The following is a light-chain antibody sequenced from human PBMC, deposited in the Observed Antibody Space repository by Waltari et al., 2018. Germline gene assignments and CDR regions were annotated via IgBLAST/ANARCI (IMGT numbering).Light chain of an antibody. Sequence: DIVMTKSPLSLPVTPGEPASISCRSSQSLLHSDGYNYLDWYLQKPGQSPQVLIYLGSNRASGVPDRFSGSGSGTDFTLKISRVEAEDVGVYYCMQALQTPYTFGQGTKLEIK. V-gene: IGKV2-28*01. CDR2: LGS. CDR3: MQALQTPYT. CDR1: QSLLHSDGYNY. J-gene: IGKJ2*01.